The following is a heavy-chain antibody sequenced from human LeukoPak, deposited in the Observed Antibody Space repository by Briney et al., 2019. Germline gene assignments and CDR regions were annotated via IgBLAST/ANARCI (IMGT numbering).Heavy chain of an antibody. D-gene: IGHD1-1*01. J-gene: IGHJ3*02. V-gene: IGHV3-23*01. Sequence: GGSLRLSCAASGFTFSSYGMSWVRQAPGKGLEWVSANSGSGGSTYYADSVKGRFTISRDNSKNTLYLQMNSLRAEDTAVYYCAKDVLWYNHRPKDAFDIWGQGTMVTVSS. CDR3: AKDVLWYNHRPKDAFDI. CDR2: NSGSGGST. CDR1: GFTFSSYG.